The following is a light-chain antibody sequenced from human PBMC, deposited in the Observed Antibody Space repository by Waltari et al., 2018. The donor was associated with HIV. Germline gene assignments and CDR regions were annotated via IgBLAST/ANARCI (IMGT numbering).Light chain of an antibody. Sequence: QSALTQPASVSGSPGQSLTISCAGTTTHIVGYNFVSWYKQHPGKAPKLIIYEVTYRPSGVSSRFSGSKSGNTASLTVSGLQPEDEADYYCTSYRSINNLVFGDATKVTVL. J-gene: IGLJ1*01. V-gene: IGLV2-14*01. CDR1: TTHIVGYNF. CDR2: EVT. CDR3: TSYRSINNLV.